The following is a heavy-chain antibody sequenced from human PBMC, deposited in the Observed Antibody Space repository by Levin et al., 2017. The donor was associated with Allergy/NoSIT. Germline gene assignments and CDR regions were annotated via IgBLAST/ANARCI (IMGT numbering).Heavy chain of an antibody. CDR1: GYSFSNYW. D-gene: IGHD5-18*01. CDR2: IFPGDSDT. V-gene: IGHV5-51*01. Sequence: RGESLKISCKASGYSFSNYWIGWVRQMPGKGLESMGIIFPGDSDTRYSPSFQGQVTISVDKSISTAYLQWSSLRASDTARYYCVRQGQGYSYVGYWGQGTLVTVSS. J-gene: IGHJ4*02. CDR3: VRQGQGYSYVGY.